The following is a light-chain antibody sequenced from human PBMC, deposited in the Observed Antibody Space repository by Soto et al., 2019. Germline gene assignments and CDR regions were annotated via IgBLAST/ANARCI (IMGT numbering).Light chain of an antibody. V-gene: IGKV1-39*01. Sequence: DIQMTQSPSSLSASVEDRVIITFRASQSISNHLNWYQQKPGKAPKLLIFAASSLQSGVPSRFSGSRSGTEFTLTISSLRPDDFATYYCQQYNSYSMYTFGQGTRLEIK. CDR3: QQYNSYSMYT. CDR1: QSISNH. CDR2: AAS. J-gene: IGKJ5*01.